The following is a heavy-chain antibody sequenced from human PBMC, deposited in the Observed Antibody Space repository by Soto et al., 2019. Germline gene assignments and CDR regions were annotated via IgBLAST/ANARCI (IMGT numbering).Heavy chain of an antibody. D-gene: IGHD3-3*01. Sequence: QVQLQESGPGLVKPSQTLSLTCTVSGGSISSGDYYWSWIRQHPGKGLEWIGYIYYSGSTYYNPSLKSRVTISVDTSKNQFPLKLSSVTAADTAGYYCARWWSGSRQGFDPWGQGTLVTVSS. CDR3: ARWWSGSRQGFDP. V-gene: IGHV4-31*03. J-gene: IGHJ5*02. CDR2: IYYSGST. CDR1: GGSISSGDYY.